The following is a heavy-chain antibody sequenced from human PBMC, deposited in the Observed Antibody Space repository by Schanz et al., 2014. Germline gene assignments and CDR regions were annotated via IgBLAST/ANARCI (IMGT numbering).Heavy chain of an antibody. CDR2: IVPIAGIT. CDR3: ASSGAGYSSSWDFDY. D-gene: IGHD6-13*01. CDR1: GYTFTSDS. Sequence: QVQLVQSGAEVKKPGSSMKVSCKASGYTFTSDSMHWVRQAPGQGLEWMGRIVPIAGITNYAQRFQGRVTITADKSSDTAYMELSSLRSEDTAVYYCASSGAGYSSSWDFDYWGQGTLVTVSS. V-gene: IGHV1-46*01. J-gene: IGHJ4*02.